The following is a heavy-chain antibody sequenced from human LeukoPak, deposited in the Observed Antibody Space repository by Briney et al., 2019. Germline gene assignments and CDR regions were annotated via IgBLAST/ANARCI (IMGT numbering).Heavy chain of an antibody. V-gene: IGHV4-30-4*08. CDR3: ARRIVEQQLVLDY. CDR1: GGSISSGDYY. Sequence: SETLSLTCTVSGGSISSGDYYWSWIRQPPGKGLEWIGYIYYSGSTYYNPSLKSRVTISVDTSKNQFSLKLSSVTAADTAVYYCARRIVEQQLVLDYWGQGTLVTVSS. D-gene: IGHD6-13*01. CDR2: IYYSGST. J-gene: IGHJ4*02.